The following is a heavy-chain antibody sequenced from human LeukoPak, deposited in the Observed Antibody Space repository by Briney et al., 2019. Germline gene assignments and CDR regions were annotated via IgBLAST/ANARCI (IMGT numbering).Heavy chain of an antibody. Sequence: SGTLSLTCAVSGGSISSSNWWSWVRQPPGKGLEWIGEIYHSGSTNYNPSLKSRVTISVDKSKNQFSLKLSSVTAADTAVYYCARDVAASWGAHWFDPWGQGTLVTVSS. V-gene: IGHV4-4*02. J-gene: IGHJ5*02. D-gene: IGHD7-27*01. CDR2: IYHSGST. CDR3: ARDVAASWGAHWFDP. CDR1: GGSISSSNW.